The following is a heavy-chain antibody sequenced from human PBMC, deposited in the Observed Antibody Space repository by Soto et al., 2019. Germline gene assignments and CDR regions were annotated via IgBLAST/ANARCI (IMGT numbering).Heavy chain of an antibody. D-gene: IGHD2-15*01. CDR2: IKQDGSDYI. CDR3: VRDGNKFGNWFDP. V-gene: IGHV3-7*01. J-gene: IGHJ5*02. CDR1: GFTFSSYW. Sequence: GGSLRLSCAASGFTFSSYWMSWVRQAPGKGLEWVANIKQDGSDYIYYADSVRGRFTISRDNSQKSLYLQMNSLRDEDTAIYYCVRDGNKFGNWFDPWGQGTLVTVSS.